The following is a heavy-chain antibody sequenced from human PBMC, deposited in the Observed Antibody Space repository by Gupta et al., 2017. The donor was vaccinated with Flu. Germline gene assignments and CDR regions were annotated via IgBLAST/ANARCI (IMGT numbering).Heavy chain of an antibody. CDR3: TRARYCSSTNCYAGAYYYGMDV. V-gene: IGHV3-33*01. Sequence: RQAPGKGLEWVAVIRYDGSKEYYAESVRGRFTISRDKSKNTVDLQMNSLRAEDTAVYYCTRARYCSSTNCYAGAYYYGMDVWGQGTTVTVSS. J-gene: IGHJ6*02. D-gene: IGHD2-2*01. CDR2: IRYDGSKE.